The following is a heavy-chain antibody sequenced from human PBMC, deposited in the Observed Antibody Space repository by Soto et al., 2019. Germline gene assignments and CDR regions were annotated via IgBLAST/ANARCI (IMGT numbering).Heavy chain of an antibody. CDR2: IYWDDDK. CDR3: AHSVVAGLGYYFDY. Sequence: QITLKESGPTLVKPTQTLTLTCTFSGFSLSSTRVAVGWIRQPPGKALEWLALIYWDDDKRYSPFLKSRLTIPNDTSKHPVVLTMTNMDPVDTATYYCAHSVVAGLGYYFDYWGQGTLVTVSS. V-gene: IGHV2-5*02. J-gene: IGHJ4*02. D-gene: IGHD6-19*01. CDR1: GFSLSSTRVA.